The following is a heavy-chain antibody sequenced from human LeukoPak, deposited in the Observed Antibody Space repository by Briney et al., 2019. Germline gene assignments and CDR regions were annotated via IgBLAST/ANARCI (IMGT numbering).Heavy chain of an antibody. CDR1: GFTFSSYS. CDR2: ISSSSSSYI. CDR3: ASELVGSGSYSGEVDY. V-gene: IGHV3-21*01. Sequence: GGSLRLSCAASGFTFSSYSMNWVRQAPGKGLEWVSSISSSSSSYIYYADSVKGRFTISRDNAKNSLYLQMNSLRAEDTAVYYCASELVGSGSYSGEVDYRGQGTLVTVSS. J-gene: IGHJ4*02. D-gene: IGHD3-10*01.